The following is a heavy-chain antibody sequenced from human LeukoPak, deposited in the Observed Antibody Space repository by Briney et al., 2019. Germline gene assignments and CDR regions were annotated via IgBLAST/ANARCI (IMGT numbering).Heavy chain of an antibody. CDR2: IKQDGSEK. CDR1: GFTFSSYW. D-gene: IGHD6-6*01. CDR3: TRDRVYRSSSVGY. J-gene: IGHJ4*02. V-gene: IGHV3-7*01. Sequence: GGSLRLSCAASGFTFSSYWMSWVRQAPGKGLEWVANIKQDGSEKYYVDSVRGRFTISRDNAKNSLYLQMNSLRAEDTAVYYCTRDRVYRSSSVGYWGQGTLVTVSS.